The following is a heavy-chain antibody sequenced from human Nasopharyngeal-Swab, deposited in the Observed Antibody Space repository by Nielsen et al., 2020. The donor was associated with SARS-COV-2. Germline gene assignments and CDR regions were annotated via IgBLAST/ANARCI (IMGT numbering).Heavy chain of an antibody. CDR3: ARVGSSWYGINYYYYMDV. D-gene: IGHD6-13*01. CDR2: IWYDGSNK. V-gene: IGHV3-33*01. J-gene: IGHJ6*03. Sequence: GGSLRLSCAASGFTFSSYDMHWVRQAPGKGLEWVAVIWYDGSNKYYADSVKGRFTISRDNSKNTLYLQMNSLRAEDTAVYYCARVGSSWYGINYYYYMDVWGKGTTVTVSS. CDR1: GFTFSSYD.